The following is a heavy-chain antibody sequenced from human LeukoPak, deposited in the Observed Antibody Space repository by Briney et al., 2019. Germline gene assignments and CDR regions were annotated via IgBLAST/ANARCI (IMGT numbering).Heavy chain of an antibody. D-gene: IGHD4-17*01. J-gene: IGHJ4*02. CDR2: ISPDGSVK. Sequence: GMSLRLSCAASGFIFSTYGMHWVRQAPGKGLEWVAVISPDGSVKHYADSVKGRFTITRDNSKDTLYLQMNNLRSEDTAVYYCAKEYGDFRGFDYWGQGTLVTVSS. V-gene: IGHV3-30*18. CDR3: AKEYGDFRGFDY. CDR1: GFIFSTYG.